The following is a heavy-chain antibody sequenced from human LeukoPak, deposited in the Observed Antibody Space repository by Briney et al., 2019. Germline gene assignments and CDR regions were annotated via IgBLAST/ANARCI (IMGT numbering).Heavy chain of an antibody. V-gene: IGHV4-39*01. CDR3: ARQFYHDSSGADY. D-gene: IGHD3-22*01. CDR2: IYYSGNT. Sequence: PSETLSLTCTVSGDSIRTSSYYWGWIRQPPGNGLEWIGSIYYSGNTYYNPSLKSRVAISMDTSKNQFSLKLTSVTAADTAVYYCARQFYHDSSGADYWGQGALVTVSS. CDR1: GDSIRTSSYY. J-gene: IGHJ4*02.